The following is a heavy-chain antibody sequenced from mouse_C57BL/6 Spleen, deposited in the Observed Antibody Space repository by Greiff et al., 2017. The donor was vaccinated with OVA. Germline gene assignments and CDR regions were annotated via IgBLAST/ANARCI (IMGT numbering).Heavy chain of an antibody. V-gene: IGHV6-6*01. CDR3: TRGDGYYLYYAMDY. D-gene: IGHD2-3*01. CDR1: GFTFSDAW. J-gene: IGHJ4*01. Sequence: EVKLVESGGGLVQPGGSMKLSCAASGFTFSDAWMDWVRQSPEKGLEWVAEIRNKANNHATYYAESVKGRFTISRDDSKSSVYLQMNSLRAEDTGIYYCTRGDGYYLYYAMDYWGQGTSVTVSS. CDR2: IRNKANNHAT.